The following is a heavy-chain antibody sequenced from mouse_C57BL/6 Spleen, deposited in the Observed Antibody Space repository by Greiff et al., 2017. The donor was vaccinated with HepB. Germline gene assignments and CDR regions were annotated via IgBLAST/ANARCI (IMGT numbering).Heavy chain of an antibody. CDR3: ARHVAQATAMDY. CDR1: GYTFTSYW. Sequence: QVQLQQPGAELVRPGSSVKLSCKASGYTFTSYWMDWVKQRPGQGLEWIGNIYPSDSETHYNQKFKDKATLTVDKSSSTAYMQLSSLTSEDSAVYYCARHVAQATAMDYWGQGTSVTVSS. J-gene: IGHJ4*01. D-gene: IGHD3-2*02. CDR2: IYPSDSET. V-gene: IGHV1-61*01.